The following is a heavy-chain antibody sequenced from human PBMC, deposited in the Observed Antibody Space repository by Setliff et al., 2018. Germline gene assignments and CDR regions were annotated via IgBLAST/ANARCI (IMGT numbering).Heavy chain of an antibody. V-gene: IGHV1-2*02. CDR3: ARGEHIVSGDFYHYIDV. Sequence: PRASVKVPCKASGYTSTAYYIHWLRQAPGQGLEWMGWINPNAGNINYIQKFQGRVTMTRDTSISTAYMELRRLKSDDTAVDYCARGEHIVSGDFYHYIDVWGKGTTVTVSS. D-gene: IGHD2-15*01. J-gene: IGHJ6*03. CDR1: GYTSTAYY. CDR2: INPNAGNI.